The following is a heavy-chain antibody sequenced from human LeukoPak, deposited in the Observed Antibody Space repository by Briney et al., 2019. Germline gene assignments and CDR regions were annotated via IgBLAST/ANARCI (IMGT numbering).Heavy chain of an antibody. V-gene: IGHV4-59*08. CDR2: IYYSGST. Sequence: SETLSLTCTVSSGSISSYYWSWIRQPPGKGLEWIGYIYYSGSTNYNPSLKSRVTISVDTSKNQFSLKLSSVTAADTAVYYCARFGRLGYCSGGSCPPFDYWGQGTLVTVSS. CDR3: ARFGRLGYCSGGSCPPFDY. D-gene: IGHD2-15*01. CDR1: SGSISSYY. J-gene: IGHJ4*02.